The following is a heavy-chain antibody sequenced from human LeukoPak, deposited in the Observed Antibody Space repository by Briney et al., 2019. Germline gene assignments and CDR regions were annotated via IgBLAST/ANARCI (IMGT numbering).Heavy chain of an antibody. CDR3: AKDIETFTIFGLDV. V-gene: IGHV3-23*01. D-gene: IGHD3-3*01. CDR2: ISGSGGST. J-gene: IGHJ6*02. CDR1: GFTFSSYA. Sequence: PGGSLRLSCAASGFTFSSYAMSWVRQAPGKGLEWVSAISGSGGSTYYADSVKGRFTISRDNSKNTLYLQMNSLRAEDTAVYCCAKDIETFTIFGLDVWGQGTTVTVSS.